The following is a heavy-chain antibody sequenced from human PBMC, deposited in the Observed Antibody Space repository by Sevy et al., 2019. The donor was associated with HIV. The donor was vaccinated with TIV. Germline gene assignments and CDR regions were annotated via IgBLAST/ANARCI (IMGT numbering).Heavy chain of an antibody. CDR3: ARDMGIAAAGTRGGFDY. CDR1: GGSISSYY. CDR2: IYYSGST. J-gene: IGHJ4*02. V-gene: IGHV4-59*01. Sequence: SETLSLTCTVSGGSISSYYWSWIRQPPGKGLEWIGYIYYSGSTNYNPSLKSRVTISVDTSKNQFSLNLSSVTAADTAVYYCARDMGIAAAGTRGGFDYWGQGTLVTVSS. D-gene: IGHD6-13*01.